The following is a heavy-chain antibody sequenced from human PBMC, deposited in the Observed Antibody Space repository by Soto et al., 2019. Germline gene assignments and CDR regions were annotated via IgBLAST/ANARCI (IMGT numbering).Heavy chain of an antibody. D-gene: IGHD3-16*01. J-gene: IGHJ4*02. Sequence: GASVKVSCKASGYTFTSYCISWVRQAPGQGLEWMGWISAYNGNTNYAQKLQGRVTMTTDTSTSTAYMELRSLRSDDTAVYYCARDTPMITFGGVPYYFDYWGQGTLVTVSS. CDR1: GYTFTSYC. CDR3: ARDTPMITFGGVPYYFDY. CDR2: ISAYNGNT. V-gene: IGHV1-18*01.